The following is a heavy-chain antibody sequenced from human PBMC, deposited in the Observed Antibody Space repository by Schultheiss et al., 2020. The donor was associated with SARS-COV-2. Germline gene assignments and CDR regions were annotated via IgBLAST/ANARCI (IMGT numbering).Heavy chain of an antibody. J-gene: IGHJ4*02. CDR3: ARDPSRPVAFGY. CDR1: GFTFSNAW. D-gene: IGHD6-19*01. Sequence: GGSLRLSCAASGFTFSNAWMSWVRQAPGKGLEWVGRIKSKTDGGTTDYAAPLKGRFTISREDSKNTRYLQINSLRTEDTAVYYCARDPSRPVAFGYWGQGAVVTVST. V-gene: IGHV3-15*01. CDR2: IKSKTDGGTT.